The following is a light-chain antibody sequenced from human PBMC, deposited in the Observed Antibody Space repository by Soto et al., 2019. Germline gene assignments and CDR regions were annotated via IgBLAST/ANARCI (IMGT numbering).Light chain of an antibody. CDR2: TNN. J-gene: IGLJ2*01. V-gene: IGLV1-44*01. Sequence: QTVVTQPPSASGTPGQRVTISCSGSSSDVGSNPVNWFQQLPGTAPKLLIYTNNQRPSGVPDRFSGSKSGTSASLAISGLQSEDEADYYCAAWNDNLNGVLFGGGTKVTVL. CDR3: AAWNDNLNGVL. CDR1: SSDVGSNP.